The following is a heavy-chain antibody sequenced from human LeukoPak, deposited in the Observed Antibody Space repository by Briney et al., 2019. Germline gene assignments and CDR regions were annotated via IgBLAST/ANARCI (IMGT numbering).Heavy chain of an antibody. Sequence: SETLSLTCTVSGGSIXSSYYYWGWIRQPPGKGLEWIGSXXXXXXXXXNPSLKSRVTISVDTSKNQFSLKLNSVTAADTAVYYCARHYGPWGQGTLVTVSS. V-gene: IGHV4-39*01. J-gene: IGHJ5*02. CDR1: GGSIXSSYYY. CDR3: ARHYGP. D-gene: IGHD3-10*01. CDR2: XXXXXXX.